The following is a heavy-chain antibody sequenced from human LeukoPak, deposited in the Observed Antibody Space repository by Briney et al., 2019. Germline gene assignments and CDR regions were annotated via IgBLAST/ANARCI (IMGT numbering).Heavy chain of an antibody. CDR3: ARDSVADRY. D-gene: IGHD6-19*01. CDR2: ISSSSSTI. CDR1: GFTFSSYS. Sequence: GGSLRLSCAASGFTFSSYSMNWVRQAPGKGLEWVSYISSSSSTIYYADSVKGRFTISRDNAKNSLYLQMNSLRAEDTAVYYCARDSVADRYWGQGTLVTVSS. V-gene: IGHV3-48*04. J-gene: IGHJ4*02.